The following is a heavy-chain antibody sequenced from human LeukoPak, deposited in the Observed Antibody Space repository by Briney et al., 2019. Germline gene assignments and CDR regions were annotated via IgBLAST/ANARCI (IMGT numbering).Heavy chain of an antibody. D-gene: IGHD6-13*01. CDR2: ISAYNGNT. V-gene: IGHV1-18*01. Sequence: ASVKVSCTASGYTFTIYGISWVRQAPGQGLEWMGWISAYNGNTNYAQKLQGRVTMTTDTSTSTAYMELRSLRSDDTAVYYCARNSIGSSWYRDYYYGMDVWGQGTTVTVSS. CDR1: GYTFTIYG. J-gene: IGHJ6*02. CDR3: ARNSIGSSWYRDYYYGMDV.